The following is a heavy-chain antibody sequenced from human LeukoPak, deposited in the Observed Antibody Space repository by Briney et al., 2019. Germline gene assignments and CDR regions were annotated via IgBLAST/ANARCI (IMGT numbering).Heavy chain of an antibody. V-gene: IGHV3-23*01. Sequence: GGSLRLSCAASGFIFSSYAMSWVRQAPGKGLEWVSTIRAVATTTYYADSVKGRFTISRDNSKNTLYLQLNSLRADDTAVYYCAHRGNYFDDWGQGTLVTVSS. J-gene: IGHJ4*02. CDR3: AHRGNYFDD. CDR2: IRAVATTT. D-gene: IGHD3-16*01. CDR1: GFIFSSYA.